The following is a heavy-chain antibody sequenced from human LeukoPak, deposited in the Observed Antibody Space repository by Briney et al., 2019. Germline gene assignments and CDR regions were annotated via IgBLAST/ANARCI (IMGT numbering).Heavy chain of an antibody. J-gene: IGHJ4*02. CDR1: GYTLTSYG. V-gene: IGHV1-18*01. CDR3: ARDVVPYYYESSGYYEN. CDR2: ICAYNGNT. D-gene: IGHD3-22*01. Sequence: ASVKVSFKGSGYTLTSYGISWVRQAPGQGLEGMGWICAYNGNTNYAQKLQGRVTMTTDTSTSTAYMELRSLRSDDTAVYYCARDVVPYYYESSGYYENWAQGTLVTVP.